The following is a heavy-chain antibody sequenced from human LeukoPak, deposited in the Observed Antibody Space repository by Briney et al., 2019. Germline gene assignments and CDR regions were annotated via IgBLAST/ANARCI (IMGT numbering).Heavy chain of an antibody. CDR2: INHSGST. CDR1: GGSFSGYY. V-gene: IGHV4-34*01. Sequence: SETLSLTCAVYGGSFSGYYWSWIRQPPGKGLEWIGEINHSGSTNYNPSLKSRVTISVDTSKNQFSLKLSSVTAADTAVYYCAKDHAYYYYYMDVWGKGTTVTVSS. J-gene: IGHJ6*03. CDR3: AKDHAYYYYYMDV.